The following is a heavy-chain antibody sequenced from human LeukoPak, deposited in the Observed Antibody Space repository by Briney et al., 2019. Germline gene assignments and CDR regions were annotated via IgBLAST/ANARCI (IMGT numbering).Heavy chain of an antibody. CDR3: ARDLVHFRWELLRWGPCDY. J-gene: IGHJ4*02. CDR1: GFTFSSYE. Sequence: PGGSLRLSCAASGFTFSSYEMNWVRQAPGKGLEWVSYISSSGSTIYYADSVKGRFTISRDNAKNSLYLQMNSLRAEDTAVYYCARDLVHFRWELLRWGPCDYWGQGTLVTVSS. CDR2: ISSSGSTI. D-gene: IGHD1-26*01. V-gene: IGHV3-48*03.